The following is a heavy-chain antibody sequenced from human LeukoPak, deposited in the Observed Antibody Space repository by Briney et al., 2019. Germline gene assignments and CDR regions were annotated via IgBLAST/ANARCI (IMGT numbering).Heavy chain of an antibody. Sequence: GGSLRLSCAASGFTFSSYGMHWVRQAPGKGLEWVAFIRYDGSNKYCADSVKGRFTISRDNSKNTLYLQMNSLRAEDTAVYYCAKDLEGDYYDSSSPLFTLDYWGQGTLVTVSS. D-gene: IGHD3-22*01. V-gene: IGHV3-30*02. CDR2: IRYDGSNK. J-gene: IGHJ4*02. CDR3: AKDLEGDYYDSSSPLFTLDY. CDR1: GFTFSSYG.